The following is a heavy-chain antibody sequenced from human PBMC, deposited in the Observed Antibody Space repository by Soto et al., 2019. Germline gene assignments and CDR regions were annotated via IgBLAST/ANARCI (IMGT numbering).Heavy chain of an antibody. Sequence: SETLSLTCAVYGGSFSGYYWSWIRQPPGKGLEWIGEINHSGSTNYNPSLKSRVTISVDTSKNQFSLKLSSVTAADTAVYYCARGLLRGFIAAAGRKSNWFDPWGQGTLVTVSS. CDR1: GGSFSGYY. V-gene: IGHV4-34*01. D-gene: IGHD6-13*01. CDR3: ARGLLRGFIAAAGRKSNWFDP. CDR2: INHSGST. J-gene: IGHJ5*02.